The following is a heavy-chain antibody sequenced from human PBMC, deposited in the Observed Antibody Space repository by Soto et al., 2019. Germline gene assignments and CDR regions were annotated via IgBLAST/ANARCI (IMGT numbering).Heavy chain of an antibody. CDR3: ARGYSGYDLGIYYFDY. D-gene: IGHD5-12*01. V-gene: IGHV1-69*02. CDR1: GGTFSSYT. CDR2: IIPILGIA. J-gene: IGHJ4*02. Sequence: ASVKVSCKASGGTFSSYTISWVRQAPGQGLEWMGRIIPILGIANYAQKFQGRVTITADKSTSTAYMELSSLRSEDTAVYYCARGYSGYDLGIYYFDYWGQGTLVTVSS.